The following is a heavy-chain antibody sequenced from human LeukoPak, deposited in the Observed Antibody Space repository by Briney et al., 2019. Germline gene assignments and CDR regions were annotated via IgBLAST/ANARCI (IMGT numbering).Heavy chain of an antibody. V-gene: IGHV1-69*13. CDR1: GYTFTSND. D-gene: IGHD6-13*01. J-gene: IGHJ6*03. CDR2: IIPIFGTA. CDR3: ARAREGQQLAYYYYYMDV. Sequence: ASVKVSCKASGYTFTSNDINWVRQAPGQGLEWMGGIIPIFGTANYAQKFQGRVTITADESTSTAYMELSSLRSEDTAVYYCARAREGQQLAYYYYYMDVWGKGTTVTVSS.